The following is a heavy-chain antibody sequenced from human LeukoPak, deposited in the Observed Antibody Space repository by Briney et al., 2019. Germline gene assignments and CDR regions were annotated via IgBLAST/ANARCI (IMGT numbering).Heavy chain of an antibody. V-gene: IGHV4-39*07. CDR1: DGSISSSGYY. Sequence: SETLSLTCTVSDGSISSSGYYWGWIRQPPGKGLEWIGSIYYSGTTYYNPSLKSRVTTSVDTSKNQFSLKLSSVTAADTAVYYCARGIIQGGVRYYYGMDVWGQGTTVTVSS. CDR3: ARGIIQGGVRYYYGMDV. J-gene: IGHJ6*02. D-gene: IGHD3-10*01. CDR2: IYYSGTT.